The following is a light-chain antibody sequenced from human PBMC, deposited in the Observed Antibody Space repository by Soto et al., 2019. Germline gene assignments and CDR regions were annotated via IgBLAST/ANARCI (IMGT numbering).Light chain of an antibody. Sequence: DIVMTQSSLSLPVTPGEPASISCRSSHSLLHSNGYNYLDWYLQQPGQSPPLLIYLGSNRAYGVPSRFSGSGSGTDFTLTISRVEAEDVGVYYCMQALQTPRTLGQGTKVEIK. CDR1: HSLLHSNGYNY. V-gene: IGKV2-28*01. CDR3: MQALQTPRT. J-gene: IGKJ1*01. CDR2: LGS.